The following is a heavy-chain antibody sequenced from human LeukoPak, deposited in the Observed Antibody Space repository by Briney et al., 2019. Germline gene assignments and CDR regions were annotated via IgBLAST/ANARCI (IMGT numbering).Heavy chain of an antibody. J-gene: IGHJ4*02. CDR3: ARDPQPEQYVFWSGYWSPRIDY. CDR2: ISAYNGNT. D-gene: IGHD3-3*01. Sequence: GASVKVSCKASGYTFTSYGISWVRQAPGQGLEWMGWISAYNGNTNYAQKLQGRVTMTTDTSTSTAYMELRSLRSDDTAVYYCARDPQPEQYVFWSGYWSPRIDYWGQGTLVTVSS. CDR1: GYTFTSYG. V-gene: IGHV1-18*01.